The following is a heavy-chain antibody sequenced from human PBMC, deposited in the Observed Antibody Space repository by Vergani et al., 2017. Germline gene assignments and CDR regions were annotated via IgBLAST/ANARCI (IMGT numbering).Heavy chain of an antibody. Sequence: QVTLKESGPALVKPTQTLTLTCTLSGFSVNSHPMRVIWIRQPPGKALEWLARLEWDDDKFYDRSLKTRLTISKDNSKNQVVLRMTNMDHVDTAMYYCAQVLSKNGYNYDAFNILCQETMVIVSS. CDR3: AQVLSKNGYNYDAFNI. D-gene: IGHD5-24*01. J-gene: IGHJ3*02. CDR1: GFSVNSHPMR. CDR2: LEWDDDK. V-gene: IGHV2-70*04.